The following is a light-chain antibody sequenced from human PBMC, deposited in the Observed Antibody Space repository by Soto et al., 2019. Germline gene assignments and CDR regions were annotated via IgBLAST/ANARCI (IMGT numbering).Light chain of an antibody. CDR1: QSISSD. J-gene: IGKJ4*01. Sequence: DIQMTQSPSSLSASVGDRVTITCRASQSISSDLNWYQQKPGKAPKLLIYTASSLQSGVSSRFSGSGSGTDFTLTIGSLQPEDFATYYCQQSHTTPLTFGGGTKVEIK. V-gene: IGKV1-39*01. CDR2: TAS. CDR3: QQSHTTPLT.